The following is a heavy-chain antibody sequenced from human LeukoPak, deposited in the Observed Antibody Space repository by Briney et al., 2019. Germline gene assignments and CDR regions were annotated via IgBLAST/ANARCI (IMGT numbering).Heavy chain of an antibody. Sequence: ASVKVSCKASGYTFTSYDINWVRQATGQGLEWMGWMNPNSGNTGYAQKFQGRVTMTRNTSISTAYMELSSLRSEDTAVYYCARGRRAAAGYGYWAQGTLVTVSS. D-gene: IGHD6-13*01. CDR1: GYTFTSYD. J-gene: IGHJ4*02. V-gene: IGHV1-8*01. CDR2: MNPNSGNT. CDR3: ARGRRAAAGYGY.